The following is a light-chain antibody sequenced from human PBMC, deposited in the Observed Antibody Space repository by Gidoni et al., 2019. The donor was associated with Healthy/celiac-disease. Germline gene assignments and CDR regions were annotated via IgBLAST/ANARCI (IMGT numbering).Light chain of an antibody. CDR1: QSVSSN. V-gene: IGKV3D-15*01. CDR3: QQYNNWPIT. J-gene: IGKJ5*01. Sequence: EIVMMQSPATLSVSPGERATLSCRASQSVSSNLAWYQQQPGQAPRLLIYGASTRATGIPARFSGSGSGKEFTLTISSLQSEEFAVYYCQQYNNWPITFGQGTRLEIK. CDR2: GAS.